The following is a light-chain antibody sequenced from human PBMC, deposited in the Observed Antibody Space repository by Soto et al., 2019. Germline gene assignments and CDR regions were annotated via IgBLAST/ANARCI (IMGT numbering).Light chain of an antibody. CDR1: QSISSY. V-gene: IGKV1-39*01. CDR2: AAS. Sequence: DIQMTQSPSSLSASVGDRVTITCRASQSISSYLNWYQQKPGKAPKLLIYAASSLQSGDPSRFSGSGSGTDFTLTISSLQPEDFATYYCQQSYRTPVTFGQGTKVEIK. CDR3: QQSYRTPVT. J-gene: IGKJ1*01.